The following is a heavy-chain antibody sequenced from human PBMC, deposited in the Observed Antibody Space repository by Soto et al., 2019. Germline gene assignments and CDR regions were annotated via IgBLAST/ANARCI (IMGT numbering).Heavy chain of an antibody. V-gene: IGHV3-7*05. CDR2: IKRDGSEK. J-gene: IGHJ4*02. Sequence: PGXSLRLSCVVSGLSISNCWAYWFRQAPGRGLEWVANIKRDGSEKHYVDFVEGRFTISRDNAKNSLYLQMISLRDEDTAIYYCATSAGYWGLGTLVTVSS. CDR3: ATSAGY. CDR1: GLSISNCW.